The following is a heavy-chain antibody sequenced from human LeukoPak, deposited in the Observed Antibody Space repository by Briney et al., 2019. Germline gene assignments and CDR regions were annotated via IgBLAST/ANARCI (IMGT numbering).Heavy chain of an antibody. J-gene: IGHJ3*02. D-gene: IGHD3-22*01. CDR3: ARDFGYYDSSGYYQDNAFDI. Sequence: SETLSLTCTVSGGSISTGSYYWSWIRQPAGKGLEWIGRIYTSGSTNYNPSLKSRFTISVDTSKNQFSLKLTSVTAADTAVYYCARDFGYYDSSGYYQDNAFDIWGQGTMVTVSS. CDR1: GGSISTGSYY. V-gene: IGHV4-61*02. CDR2: IYTSGST.